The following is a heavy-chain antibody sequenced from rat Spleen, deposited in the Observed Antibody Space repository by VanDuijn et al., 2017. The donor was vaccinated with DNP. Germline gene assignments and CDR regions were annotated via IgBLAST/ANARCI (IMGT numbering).Heavy chain of an antibody. CDR1: GITFSNSG. Sequence: EVQLVESGGGLVQPGRSLKLSCAASGITFSNSGMHWIRQAPKKGLEWVATIINDGSRTYYRDSVKGRFTISRDNAKSSLYLQMNSLKSEDTATYYCARWDSTGITTGFAYWGQGTLVTVSS. J-gene: IGHJ3*01. CDR3: ARWDSTGITTGFAY. D-gene: IGHD1-9*01. V-gene: IGHV5-19*01. CDR2: IINDGSRT.